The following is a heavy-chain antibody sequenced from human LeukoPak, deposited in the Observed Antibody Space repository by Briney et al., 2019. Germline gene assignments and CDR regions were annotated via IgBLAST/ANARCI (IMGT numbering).Heavy chain of an antibody. Sequence: GGSLRLSCAASGFTFSSYAMSWVRQAPGKGLEWVSAISGSGGSTYYADSVKGRFTISRDNSKNTLYLQMNSLRAEDTAVYYCARFIAARRPLLEYYFDYWGQGTLVTVSS. CDR3: ARFIAARRPLLEYYFDY. D-gene: IGHD6-6*01. J-gene: IGHJ4*02. CDR1: GFTFSSYA. V-gene: IGHV3-23*01. CDR2: ISGSGGST.